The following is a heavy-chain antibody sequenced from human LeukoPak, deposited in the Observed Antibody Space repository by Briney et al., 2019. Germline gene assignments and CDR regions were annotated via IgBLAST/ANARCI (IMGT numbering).Heavy chain of an antibody. D-gene: IGHD5-18*01. CDR1: GGSISSYY. J-gene: IGHJ4*02. Sequence: SETLSLTCTVSGGSISSYYWSWIRQPPDKGLEWIGSIYYSGSTYYNPSLKSRVTISVDTSKNQFSLQLSSVTAADTAVYYCARGLHVDTAMVQYYFDYWGQGTLVTVSS. V-gene: IGHV4-59*06. CDR3: ARGLHVDTAMVQYYFDY. CDR2: IYYSGST.